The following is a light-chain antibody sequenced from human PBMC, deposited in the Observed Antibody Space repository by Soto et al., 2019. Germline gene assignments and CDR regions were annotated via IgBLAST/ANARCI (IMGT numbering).Light chain of an antibody. CDR1: SSDVGAYNY. J-gene: IGLJ3*02. Sequence: QSVLTQPPSASGSLGQSVTISCTGTSSDVGAYNYVSWYQQHPGKAPKLMIYEVTRRPSGVPDRFSGSKSGNTASLNVSGLQAEDEADYYCISYTTSTTWVFGGGTKLTVL. CDR2: EVT. V-gene: IGLV2-8*01. CDR3: ISYTTSTTWV.